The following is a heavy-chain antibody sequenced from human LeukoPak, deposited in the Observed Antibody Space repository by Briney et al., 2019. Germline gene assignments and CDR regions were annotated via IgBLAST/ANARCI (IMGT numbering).Heavy chain of an antibody. D-gene: IGHD6-13*01. CDR2: FDPEDGET. V-gene: IGHV1-24*01. Sequence: ASVKVSCKVSGYTLTELSMHWVRQAPGKGLGWMGGFDPEDGETIYAQKFQGRVTMTEDTSTDTAYMELSSLRSEDTAVYYCATWYSSSSNPAWFDPWGQGTLVTVSS. CDR3: ATWYSSSSNPAWFDP. CDR1: GYTLTELS. J-gene: IGHJ5*02.